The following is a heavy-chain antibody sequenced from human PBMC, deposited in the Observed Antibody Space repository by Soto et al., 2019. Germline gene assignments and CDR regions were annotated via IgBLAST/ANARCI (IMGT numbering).Heavy chain of an antibody. CDR3: ARDLRFLGEFDY. V-gene: IGHV3-7*01. CDR1: GVTFNSYW. Sequence: EVQLVESGGGLVQPGGSLRLSCAASGVTFNSYWMTWVRQAPGKGLEWVANINQDGSEKFYVDSVKGRFTISRDNAKNSLYLQVNSLRAEDTAVYYCARDLRFLGEFDYWGQGTLVTVSS. J-gene: IGHJ4*02. CDR2: INQDGSEK. D-gene: IGHD3-3*01.